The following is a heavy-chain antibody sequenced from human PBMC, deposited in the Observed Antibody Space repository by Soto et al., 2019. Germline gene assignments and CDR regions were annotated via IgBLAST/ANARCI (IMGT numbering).Heavy chain of an antibody. V-gene: IGHV1-24*01. J-gene: IGHJ4*02. Sequence: ASVKVSCTVSGYTLTELSMHWVRQAPGRGLEWMGGFDPEDGETIYAQKFQGRVTMTEDTSTDTAYMELSSLRSEDTAVYYCATDPMAVAGSNFDYWGQGTLVTVSS. D-gene: IGHD6-19*01. CDR2: FDPEDGET. CDR3: ATDPMAVAGSNFDY. CDR1: GYTLTELS.